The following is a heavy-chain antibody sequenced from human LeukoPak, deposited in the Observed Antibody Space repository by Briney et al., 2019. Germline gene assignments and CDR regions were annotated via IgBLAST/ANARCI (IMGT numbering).Heavy chain of an antibody. CDR3: ATVKYDYGDPVGWFDP. V-gene: IGHV3-23*01. CDR1: GFPFSASA. CDR2: ILSTGTT. J-gene: IGHJ5*02. D-gene: IGHD4-17*01. Sequence: PGRSLRLSCAASGFPFSASAMTWVRQAPGKGLEWVPHILSTGTTYYADSMRGRFTISRDNSKNTLYLLMTSLRADDAAVYYCATVKYDYGDPVGWFDPWGQGTLVTVSS.